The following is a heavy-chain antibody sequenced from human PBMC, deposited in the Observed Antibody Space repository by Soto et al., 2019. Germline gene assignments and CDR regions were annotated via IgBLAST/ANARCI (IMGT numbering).Heavy chain of an antibody. CDR1: GFTFSTCW. D-gene: IGHD2-21*01. CDR3: ARGAEGSSVWWLTH. Sequence: EVQLVESGGGIVQPGGSLRLSCAASGFTFSTCWMHWVRQGPGKGLVCVSRIKSDGSAASYADSVKGRFTISRDNAKNTLYLHMDSLRAEDTGVYYCARGAEGSSVWWLTHWGQGTLVTVS. CDR2: IKSDGSAA. J-gene: IGHJ4*02. V-gene: IGHV3-74*01.